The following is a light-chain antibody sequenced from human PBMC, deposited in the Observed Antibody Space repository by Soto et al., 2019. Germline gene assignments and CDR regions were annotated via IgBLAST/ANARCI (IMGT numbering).Light chain of an antibody. V-gene: IGLV2-14*01. Sequence: QSVLTQPASVSGSPGQSITLSCTGTGSDVGAYNYVSWYQQNPGKAPQLMIYDVTTRPSGISNRFSGSRSGNTASLTISGLQAEDEADYYCIAYTSSSTYVFGTGTKLTVL. J-gene: IGLJ1*01. CDR2: DVT. CDR3: IAYTSSSTYV. CDR1: GSDVGAYNY.